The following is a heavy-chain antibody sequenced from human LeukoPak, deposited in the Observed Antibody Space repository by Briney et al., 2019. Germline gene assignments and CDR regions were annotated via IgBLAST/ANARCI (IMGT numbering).Heavy chain of an antibody. CDR1: GFMFSSYA. D-gene: IGHD3-16*01. V-gene: IGHV3-64*01. CDR3: ARRGISRAFDI. J-gene: IGHJ3*02. Sequence: GGSLRLSCVASGFMFSSYAMQWVRQAPGKGLEYVSSISGDGGTTYYTNPVKGRFTISRDNSKNTLYLQMGSLRPEDMAVYYCARRGISRAFDIWGQGTMVTVSS. CDR2: ISGDGGTT.